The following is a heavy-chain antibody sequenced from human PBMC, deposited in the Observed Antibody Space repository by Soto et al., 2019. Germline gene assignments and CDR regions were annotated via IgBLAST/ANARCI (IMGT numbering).Heavy chain of an antibody. CDR1: GFTFINYW. CDR3: ARDHGGQDLWCGYGY. D-gene: IGHD3-3*01. CDR2: IKPDGSEK. Sequence: EVQLVESGGGLVQPGGSLRLSCAASGFTFINYWMSWVRQAPGKGLEGVANIKPDGSEKYYVDSVKGRFYITRDNAKSSVSLQMNSLRVEDTAVYYCARDHGGQDLWCGYGYWGQGTLVTVSS. V-gene: IGHV3-7*03. J-gene: IGHJ4*02.